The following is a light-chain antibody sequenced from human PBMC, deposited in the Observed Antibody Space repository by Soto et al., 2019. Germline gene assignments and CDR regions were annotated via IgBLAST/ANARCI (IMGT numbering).Light chain of an antibody. Sequence: QAVVTQPPSVSRAPGQRVSISCTGTNTNIGAGYDVNWYQLLPGTAPKLLIYANINRPSGVPDRFSGSKSGASAFLVITGLQAEDEADYYCQSYDSSLSAWKVFGGGTKLTVL. CDR2: ANI. CDR1: NTNIGAGYD. CDR3: QSYDSSLSAWKV. V-gene: IGLV1-40*03. J-gene: IGLJ3*02.